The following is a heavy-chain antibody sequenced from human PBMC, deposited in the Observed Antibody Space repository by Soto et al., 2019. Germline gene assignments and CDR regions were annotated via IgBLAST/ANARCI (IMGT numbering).Heavy chain of an antibody. D-gene: IGHD1-26*01. CDR1: GFTFSSYG. V-gene: IGHV3-30*18. CDR2: ISYDGSNK. Sequence: WSLRLSCAASGFTFSSYGMHWVRQAPGKGLEWVAVISYDGSNKYYADSVKGRFTISRDNSKNTLYLQMNSLRAEDTAVYYCAKDVVVGATTGLGDYYYYYGMDVWGQGTTVTVSS. CDR3: AKDVVVGATTGLGDYYYYYGMDV. J-gene: IGHJ6*02.